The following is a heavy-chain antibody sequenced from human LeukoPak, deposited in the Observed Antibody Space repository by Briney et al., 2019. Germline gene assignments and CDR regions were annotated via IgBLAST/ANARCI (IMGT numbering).Heavy chain of an antibody. CDR2: INWNGGST. Sequence: PGGSLRLSCAAYAFTFDDYGMTWVRQAPGKGLEWVSGINWNGGSTGYAVSVKGRFTISRDSAKNSLYLQMNSLRAEDTALYYCARDLGYKDYVSAFDIWGQGTMVTVSS. V-gene: IGHV3-20*04. J-gene: IGHJ3*02. CDR3: ARDLGYKDYVSAFDI. CDR1: AFTFDDYG. D-gene: IGHD5-24*01.